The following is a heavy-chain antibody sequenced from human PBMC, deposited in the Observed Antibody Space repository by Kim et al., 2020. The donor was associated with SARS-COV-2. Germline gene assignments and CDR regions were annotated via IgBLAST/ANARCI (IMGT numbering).Heavy chain of an antibody. CDR3: AKRGIQLWFDH. D-gene: IGHD5-18*01. CDR2: TSGNADSI. Sequence: GGSLRLSCAASGFTFGTYAMSWVRQAPGKGLEWVSATSGNADSIHYADSVKGRFTISRDNSKNTLYLQMNSLRAEDTAVYYCAKRGIQLWFDHWGQGTLVTVSS. CDR1: GFTFGTYA. V-gene: IGHV3-23*01. J-gene: IGHJ5*02.